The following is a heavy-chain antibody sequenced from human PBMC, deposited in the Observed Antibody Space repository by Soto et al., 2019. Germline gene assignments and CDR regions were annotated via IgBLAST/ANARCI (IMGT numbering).Heavy chain of an antibody. Sequence: EVPLVESGGGLVQPGGSLRLSCEASGFSFSHYEMNWVRQATGKGLEWVSYISGSDGTIYYADSVKGRFTISRDNAKHSLYLQMNSQRAENTSVYYCTREAKDREVQGGMEAWGQGTTVTVSS. CDR1: GFSFSHYE. V-gene: IGHV3-48*03. CDR3: TREAKDREVQGGMEA. J-gene: IGHJ6*02. D-gene: IGHD1-1*01. CDR2: ISGSDGTI.